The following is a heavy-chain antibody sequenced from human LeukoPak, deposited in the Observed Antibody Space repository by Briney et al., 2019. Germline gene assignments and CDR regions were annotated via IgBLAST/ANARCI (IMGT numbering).Heavy chain of an antibody. V-gene: IGHV3-21*01. D-gene: IGHD6-6*01. J-gene: IGHJ4*02. CDR3: ARGLSRIAARDDY. CDR1: GFTFSSYS. CDR2: ISSSSSYI. Sequence: PGGSLRLSCAASGFTFSSYSMNWVRQAPGKGLEWVSSISSSSSYIYYADSVKGRFTISRDNAKNSLYLQMNSLRAEDTAVYYCARGLSRIAARDDYWGQGTLVTVSS.